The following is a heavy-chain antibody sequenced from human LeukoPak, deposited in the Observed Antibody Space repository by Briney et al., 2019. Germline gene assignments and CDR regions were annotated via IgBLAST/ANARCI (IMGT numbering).Heavy chain of an antibody. CDR1: GDSISYFY. V-gene: IGHV4-4*07. J-gene: IGHJ1*01. D-gene: IGHD6-13*01. Sequence: SETLSLTCSVSGDSISYFYWSWIRQAAGKGLEWIGSIYHSGSTNYNPSLKSRVTISVDTSKDQFSLKLSSVTAADTAVYYCARHRRGSRYSSSWPTGGYFQHWGQGTLVTVSS. CDR3: ARHRRGSRYSSSWPTGGYFQH. CDR2: IYHSGST.